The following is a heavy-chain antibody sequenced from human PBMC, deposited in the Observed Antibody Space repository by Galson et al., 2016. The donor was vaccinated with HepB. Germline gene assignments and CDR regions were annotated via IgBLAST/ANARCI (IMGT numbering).Heavy chain of an antibody. CDR1: GFTFNNYW. D-gene: IGHD4-23*01. Sequence: SLRLSCAASGFTFNNYWMSWVRQAPGKGLEWVANIKQNGREKDYVASVKGRFTISRDNAKNSLYLQMNSLRAEDTAVYYCAREGYGGFDCWGQGDLVTVSS. CDR3: AREGYGGFDC. J-gene: IGHJ4*02. CDR2: IKQNGREK. V-gene: IGHV3-7*03.